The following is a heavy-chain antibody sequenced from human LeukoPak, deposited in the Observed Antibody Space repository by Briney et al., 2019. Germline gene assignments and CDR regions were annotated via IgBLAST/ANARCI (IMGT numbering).Heavy chain of an antibody. D-gene: IGHD3-10*01. CDR3: ARVVRGVPYYFDY. J-gene: IGHJ4*02. CDR1: GYMFTSHG. CDR2: ISAQNGNT. Sequence: ASVKVSCKSSGYMFTSHGIHWLRQAPGQGLEWMGWISAQNGNTNYMQQFLGRVAMTRDTSASTAYMELRSLRSDDTAVYYCARVVRGVPYYFDYWGQGTLVTVSS. V-gene: IGHV1-18*01.